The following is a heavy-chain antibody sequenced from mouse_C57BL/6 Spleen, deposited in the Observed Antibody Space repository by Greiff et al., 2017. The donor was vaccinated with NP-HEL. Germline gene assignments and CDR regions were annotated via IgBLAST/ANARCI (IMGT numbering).Heavy chain of an antibody. D-gene: IGHD1-1*01. CDR2: IDPANGNT. CDR3: ARGDYGSRWFAY. CDR1: GFNIKNTY. Sequence: EVQLQQSVAELVRPGASVKLSCTASGFNIKNTYIHWLKQRPEQGLEWIGRIDPANGNTKYAPKFQGKATIPADTSSNTAYLQLSSLTSEDTAIYYCARGDYGSRWFAYWGQGTLVTVSA. V-gene: IGHV14-3*01. J-gene: IGHJ3*01.